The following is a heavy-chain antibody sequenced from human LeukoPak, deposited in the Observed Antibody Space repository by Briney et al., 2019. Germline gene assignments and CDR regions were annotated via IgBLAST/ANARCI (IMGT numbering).Heavy chain of an antibody. J-gene: IGHJ4*02. Sequence: GESLKISCKGSGYSFTTFWIAWVRQMPGKGLELMGIIYPGDSETIYNPSFQGQVSFSADRSVSTAYLQWSSLKASDTAMYYCARQECSGGSCRFDYWGQGTLVTVSS. CDR1: GYSFTTFW. D-gene: IGHD2-15*01. CDR2: IYPGDSET. V-gene: IGHV5-51*01. CDR3: ARQECSGGSCRFDY.